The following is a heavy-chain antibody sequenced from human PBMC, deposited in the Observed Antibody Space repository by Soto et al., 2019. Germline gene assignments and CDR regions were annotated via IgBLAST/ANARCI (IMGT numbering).Heavy chain of an antibody. CDR2: IFSNDEK. J-gene: IGHJ6*02. Sequence: SGPTLVNPTETLTLTCTVSGFSLSNARMGVSWIRQPPGKALEWLAHIFSNDEKSYSTSLKSRLTISKDTSKSQVVLTMTNMDPVDTATYYCARIKWLRFPDYYYYYYGMDVWGQGTTVTVSS. V-gene: IGHV2-26*01. CDR3: ARIKWLRFPDYYYYYYGMDV. D-gene: IGHD5-12*01. CDR1: GFSLSNARMG.